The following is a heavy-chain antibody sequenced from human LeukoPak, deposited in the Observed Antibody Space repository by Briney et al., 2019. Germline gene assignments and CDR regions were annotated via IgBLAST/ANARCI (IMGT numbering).Heavy chain of an antibody. J-gene: IGHJ4*02. Sequence: SETLSLTCTVSCGSISSHYWSWIRQPPGKGLEWIGYIYHSGSTNYNPSLKSRVTISVDTSKNQFSLKLSSVTAADTAVYYCARLVVPALNLDYWGQGTLVTVSS. CDR1: CGSISSHY. CDR2: IYHSGST. CDR3: ARLVVPALNLDY. D-gene: IGHD2-2*01. V-gene: IGHV4-59*11.